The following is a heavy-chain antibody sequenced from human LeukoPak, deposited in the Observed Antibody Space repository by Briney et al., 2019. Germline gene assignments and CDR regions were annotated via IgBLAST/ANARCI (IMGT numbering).Heavy chain of an antibody. CDR1: GYTFTSYG. V-gene: IGHV1-18*01. J-gene: IGHJ5*02. D-gene: IGHD2-2*01. CDR3: ARDSDIVVVPAAISFDP. CDR2: ISAYNGNT. Sequence: ASVKVSCKASGYTFTSYGISWVRQAPGQGLEWMGWISAYNGNTNYAQKLQGRVTMTTDTSTSTAHMELRSLRSDDTAVYYCARDSDIVVVPAAISFDPWGQGTLVTVSS.